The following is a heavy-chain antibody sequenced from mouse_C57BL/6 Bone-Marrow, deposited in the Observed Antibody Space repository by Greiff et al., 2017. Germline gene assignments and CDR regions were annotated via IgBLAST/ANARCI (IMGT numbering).Heavy chain of an antibody. Sequence: QVQLQQPGAELVKPGASVKLSCKASGYTFTSYWMHWVKQRPGQGLEWIGMIYPNSGSTNYNEKFKSKATLTVDTSSSTAYMQLSSLTSEDSAVYYCARERGFGLLPFYYAMDYWGQGTTGTVSS. J-gene: IGHJ4*01. CDR3: ARERGFGLLPFYYAMDY. D-gene: IGHD1-1*01. CDR1: GYTFTSYW. CDR2: IYPNSGST. V-gene: IGHV1-64*01.